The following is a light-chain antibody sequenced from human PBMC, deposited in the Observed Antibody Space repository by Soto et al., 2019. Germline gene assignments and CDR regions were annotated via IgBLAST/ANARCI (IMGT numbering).Light chain of an antibody. Sequence: QSVLTQSSSASASLGSSVKLTCTLSSGHNSYIIAWHQQQTGKAPRFLMTVEGSGSYNKGSGVPDRVSASSSGADRYLTISNLQSEDEAIYYCDTWDTNTQVFGGGTQLTVL. V-gene: IGLV4-60*03. CDR1: SGHNSYI. CDR3: DTWDTNTQV. CDR2: VEGSGSY. J-gene: IGLJ2*01.